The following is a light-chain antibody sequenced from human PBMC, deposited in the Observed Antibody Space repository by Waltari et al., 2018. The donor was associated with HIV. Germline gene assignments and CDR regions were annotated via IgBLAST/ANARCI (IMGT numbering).Light chain of an antibody. J-gene: IGLJ1*01. CDR2: DVS. Sequence: QSALTQPPSVSGSPGQSVTISCTGPRSDVGDYNYVSCYQQHPGNAPTLIIFDVSPRPSGVPDRFSGSKSGSTASLTISGLQTEDEADYFCCAYAAAHISYVFGSGTKVAVL. CDR1: RSDVGDYNY. CDR3: CAYAAAHISYV. V-gene: IGLV2-11*01.